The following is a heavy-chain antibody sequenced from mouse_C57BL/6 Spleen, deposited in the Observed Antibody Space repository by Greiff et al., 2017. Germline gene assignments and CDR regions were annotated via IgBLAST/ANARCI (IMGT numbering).Heavy chain of an antibody. CDR2: IDPSDSYT. CDR3: ARGELTYFDY. D-gene: IGHD1-1*01. Sequence: QQPGAELVMPGASVKLSCKASGYTFTSYWMHWVKQRPGQGLEWIGEIDPSDSYTNYNQKFKGKSTLTVDKSSSTAYMQLSSLTSEDSAVYYCARGELTYFDYWGQGTTLTVSS. V-gene: IGHV1-69*01. CDR1: GYTFTSYW. J-gene: IGHJ2*01.